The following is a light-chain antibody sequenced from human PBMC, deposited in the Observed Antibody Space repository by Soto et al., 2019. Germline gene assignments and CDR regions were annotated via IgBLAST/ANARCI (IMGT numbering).Light chain of an antibody. CDR1: QTISSW. CDR2: KAS. Sequence: DIQMTQSPSTLSGSVGYRVTITCRASQTISSWLAWYQQIPGKAPKLLIYKASTLKSGVPSRFSGSGSGTEFTLTISSLQPDDFATYYCQHYNSYSEAFGQGTRLEIK. J-gene: IGKJ5*01. CDR3: QHYNSYSEA. V-gene: IGKV1-5*03.